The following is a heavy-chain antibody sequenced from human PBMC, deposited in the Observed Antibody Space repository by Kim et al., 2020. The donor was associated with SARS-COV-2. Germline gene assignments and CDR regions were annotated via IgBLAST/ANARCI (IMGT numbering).Heavy chain of an antibody. D-gene: IGHD6-13*01. CDR3: ARDWGSSSWINVFDY. Sequence: ASVKVSCKASGYTFTGYYMHWVRQAPGQGLEWMGWINPNSGGTNYAQKFQGWVTMTRDTSISTAYMELSRLRSDDTAVYYCARDWGSSSWINVFDYWGQGTLVTVSS. CDR1: GYTFTGYY. CDR2: INPNSGGT. J-gene: IGHJ4*02. V-gene: IGHV1-2*04.